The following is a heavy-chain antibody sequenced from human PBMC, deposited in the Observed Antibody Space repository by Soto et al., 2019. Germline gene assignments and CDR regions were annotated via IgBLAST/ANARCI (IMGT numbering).Heavy chain of an antibody. V-gene: IGHV4-39*01. CDR1: GDSISSSNYY. CDR3: AAYHGSANSYYNGIDY. J-gene: IGHJ4*02. D-gene: IGHD3-10*01. CDR2: IYYSGNT. Sequence: LQLQESGPGLVKPSETLSLTCSVSGDSISSSNYYWGCILQPPGKVLEWIGIIYYSGNTYYTPALKTRVSISVDTSKNLVSLRLSSAPAADTAVYYCAAYHGSANSYYNGIDYWGQGTLVTVSS.